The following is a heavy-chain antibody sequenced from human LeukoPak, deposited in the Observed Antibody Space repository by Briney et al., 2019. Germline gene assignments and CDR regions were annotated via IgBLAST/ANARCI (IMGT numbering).Heavy chain of an antibody. CDR1: GGSISSYY. CDR2: IYYSGST. Sequence: ETLSLTCTVSGGSISSYYWSWIRQPPGKGLEWIGYIYYSGSTNYNPSLKSRVTISVDTSKNQSSLKLSSVTAADTAVYYCASGAYYYGSGTGWFDPWGQGTLVTVSS. D-gene: IGHD3-10*01. CDR3: ASGAYYYGSGTGWFDP. V-gene: IGHV4-59*01. J-gene: IGHJ5*02.